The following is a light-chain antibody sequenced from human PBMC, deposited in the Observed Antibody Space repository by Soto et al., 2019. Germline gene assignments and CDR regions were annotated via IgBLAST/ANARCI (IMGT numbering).Light chain of an antibody. J-gene: IGKJ4*01. CDR3: QQLNSYLLT. CDR1: QGSSSY. Sequence: DVQLTQSASFLSASVEDIVIITCRASQGSSSYLAWYHQKPGKAPKRLIYAASTLQSGVPSRFSGSGSGTEFTLTISSLQPGDFATYYWQQLNSYLLTFGGGTKVEIK. V-gene: IGKV1-9*01. CDR2: AAS.